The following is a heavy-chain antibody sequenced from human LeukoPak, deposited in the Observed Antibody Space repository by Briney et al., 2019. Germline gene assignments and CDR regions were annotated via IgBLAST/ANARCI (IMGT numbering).Heavy chain of an antibody. V-gene: IGHV1-8*01. Sequence: ASVKVSCKASGYTFTSYDINWVRQTTGQGLEWMGWMNPNSGNTGYAQKFQGRVTMTRNTSISTAYMELSSLRSEDTAVYYCAKGTIAAAGRKGLRVYWGQGTLVTVYS. D-gene: IGHD6-13*01. CDR1: GYTFTSYD. CDR2: MNPNSGNT. J-gene: IGHJ4*02. CDR3: AKGTIAAAGRKGLRVY.